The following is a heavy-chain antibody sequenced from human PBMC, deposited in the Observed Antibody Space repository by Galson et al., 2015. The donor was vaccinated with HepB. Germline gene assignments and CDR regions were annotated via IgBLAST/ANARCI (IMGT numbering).Heavy chain of an antibody. CDR1: GYTFTDYY. D-gene: IGHD2-15*01. V-gene: IGHV1-46*03. CDR2: INPSGGST. CDR3: ARSLGYFSGGTCY. J-gene: IGHJ4*02. Sequence: SVKVSCKASGYTFTDYYMHWVRQAPGHGLEWMGLINPSGGSTTYSQKFQGRITVTRDTSTSTVYMELSSLRSEDTAVYDCARSLGYFSGGTCYWGQGSLVIVSP.